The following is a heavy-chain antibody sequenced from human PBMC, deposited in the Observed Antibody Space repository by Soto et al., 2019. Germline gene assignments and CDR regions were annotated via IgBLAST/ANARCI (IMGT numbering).Heavy chain of an antibody. CDR3: ARAHYDILTGYPTHAFDI. Sequence: SETLSLTCTVSCVSVSSGDYYWSWIRQPPGKGLEWIGYIYYTGRTYYNPSLKSRVIISVDTSKNQFSLKLSSVTAAEKAVYYCARAHYDILTGYPTHAFDIWGQGTMVTVSS. J-gene: IGHJ3*02. CDR1: CVSVSSGDYY. D-gene: IGHD3-9*01. CDR2: IYYTGRT. V-gene: IGHV4-30-4*01.